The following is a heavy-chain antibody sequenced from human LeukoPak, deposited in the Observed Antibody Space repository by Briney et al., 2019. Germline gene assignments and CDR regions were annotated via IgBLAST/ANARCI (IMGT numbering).Heavy chain of an antibody. CDR2: IYHSGST. Sequence: PSETLSLTCTVSGGSISNYYWSWIRQPPGKGLEWIGYIYHSGSTYYNPSLKSRVTISVDRSKNQFSLKLSSVTAADTAVYYCAREGYGYSSSWYYYYMDVWGKGTTVTVSS. D-gene: IGHD6-13*01. J-gene: IGHJ6*03. CDR1: GGSISNYY. CDR3: AREGYGYSSSWYYYYMDV. V-gene: IGHV4-59*12.